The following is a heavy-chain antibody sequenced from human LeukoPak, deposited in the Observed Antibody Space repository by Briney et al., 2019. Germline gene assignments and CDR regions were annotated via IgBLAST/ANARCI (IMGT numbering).Heavy chain of an antibody. J-gene: IGHJ4*02. D-gene: IGHD1-7*01. CDR2: IYHSGST. V-gene: IGHV4-38-2*02. CDR1: GYSISSGYY. CDR3: ARGDNWNYGRRGFLFDY. Sequence: PSETLSLTCTVSGYSISSGYYWGWIRQPPGKGLEWIGSIYHSGSTYYNPSLKSRVTISVDTPKNQFSLKLSPVTAADTAVYYCARGDNWNYGRRGFLFDYWGQGTLVTVSS.